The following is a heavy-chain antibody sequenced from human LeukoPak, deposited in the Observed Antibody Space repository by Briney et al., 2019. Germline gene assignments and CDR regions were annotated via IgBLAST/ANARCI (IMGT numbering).Heavy chain of an antibody. J-gene: IGHJ4*02. Sequence: ASVSVSCKASGYTFTNYDINWVGQASGQGLEWLGWMNPYSGNTGSAQKYQGRVTMTSNTSISTAYMELSSLRSEDTAVYYCARGLRREQQLLRAFDYWGQGTPVTVSS. CDR1: GYTFTNYD. D-gene: IGHD6-13*01. V-gene: IGHV1-8*01. CDR2: MNPYSGNT. CDR3: ARGLRREQQLLRAFDY.